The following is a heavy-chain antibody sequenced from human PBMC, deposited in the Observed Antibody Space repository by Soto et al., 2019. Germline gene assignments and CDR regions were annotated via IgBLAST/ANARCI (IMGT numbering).Heavy chain of an antibody. D-gene: IGHD1-1*01. Sequence: SETLSLTCAVSGGSISSGGYSWSWIRQPPGKGLEWIGYIYHSVSTNYNPSRKSRTTISVDTSKNQFSLKLSSVTAAATAVYYCAREKGYAQDYYYGMDVWGQGTTVTVSS. CDR1: GGSISSGGYS. V-gene: IGHV4-61*08. CDR2: IYHSVST. J-gene: IGHJ6*02. CDR3: AREKGYAQDYYYGMDV.